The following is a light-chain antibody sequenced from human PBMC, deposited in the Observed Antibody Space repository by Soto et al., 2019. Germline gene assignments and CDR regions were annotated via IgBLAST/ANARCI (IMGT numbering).Light chain of an antibody. V-gene: IGKV3-11*01. J-gene: IGKJ1*01. CDR2: DVF. Sequence: IVLTQSPATLSLSPGERATLSCRASQSVGNNLAWYQQKPGQAPRLLIYDVFNRATGIPARFSGSGSGTDFTLTISRLEPEDFAVYYCLQRSVWPWTFGQGTEVEVK. CDR3: LQRSVWPWT. CDR1: QSVGNN.